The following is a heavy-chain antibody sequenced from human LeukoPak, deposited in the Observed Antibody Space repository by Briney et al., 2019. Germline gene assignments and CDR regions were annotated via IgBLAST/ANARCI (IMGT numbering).Heavy chain of an antibody. J-gene: IGHJ5*02. CDR2: IKSKTDGGTT. CDR1: GFTFSNAW. V-gene: IGHV3-15*01. CDR3: TTAKPLGTFGELFKA. D-gene: IGHD3-10*01. Sequence: PGGSLRLSCAASGFTFSNAWMSWVRQAPGKWLEWVGRIKSKTDGGTTDYAAPVKGRFTISRDDSKNTLYLQMNSLKTEDTAVYYCTTAKPLGTFGELFKAWGQGTLVTVSS.